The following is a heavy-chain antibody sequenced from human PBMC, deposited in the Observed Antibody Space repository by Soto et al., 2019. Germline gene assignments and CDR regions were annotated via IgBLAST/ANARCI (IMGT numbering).Heavy chain of an antibody. V-gene: IGHV5-51*01. Sequence: ESLKISCKGSGYIFANDWIAWVRQMPGKGLEWLGIIFPGDSDTRYSPSFQGQVTISADKSINTAYLQWSSLKASDTAVYYCARRVAAHPYFDFWGQGALVTSPQ. CDR2: IFPGDSDT. CDR1: GYIFANDW. J-gene: IGHJ4*02. CDR3: ARRVAAHPYFDF. D-gene: IGHD6-6*01.